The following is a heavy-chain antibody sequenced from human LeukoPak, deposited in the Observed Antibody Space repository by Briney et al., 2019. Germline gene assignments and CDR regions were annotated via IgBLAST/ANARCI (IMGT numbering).Heavy chain of an antibody. J-gene: IGHJ4*02. CDR3: AKANRFVGVVVYFDY. D-gene: IGHD3-3*01. CDR2: ISGSGGST. Sequence: GGSLRLSCAASEFTFSSYGMSWVRQAPGQGLEWVSGISGSGGSTYYADSVKGRFTISRDNSKNTLYLQMNSLRAEDTAVYYCAKANRFVGVVVYFDYWGQGTLVTVSS. CDR1: EFTFSSYG. V-gene: IGHV3-23*01.